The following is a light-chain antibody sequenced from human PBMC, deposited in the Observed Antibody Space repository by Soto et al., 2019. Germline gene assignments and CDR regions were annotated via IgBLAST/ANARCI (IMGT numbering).Light chain of an antibody. J-gene: IGLJ1*01. Sequence: QSVLTQPPSVSGAPGQMVTISCTGCSSNIGAGCEVHWYQHLPGKAPKLLIYGNTNRPSGVPDRFSGSKSGTSASLAITGLQAEDEADYYCQSYDSSLSASYVFGGGTKV. V-gene: IGLV1-40*01. CDR1: SSNIGAGCE. CDR2: GNT. CDR3: QSYDSSLSASYV.